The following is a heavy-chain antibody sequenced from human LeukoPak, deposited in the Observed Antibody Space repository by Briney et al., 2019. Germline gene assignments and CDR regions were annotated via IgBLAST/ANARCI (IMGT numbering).Heavy chain of an antibody. CDR2: IKTDGSTT. D-gene: IGHD5/OR15-5a*01. CDR1: GFTFNNYW. CDR3: ARDFVSSSVDP. Sequence: GGSLRLSCVASGFTFNNYWMHWLRQAPGKGLVWVSHIKTDGSTTNYADSVRGRFTISRDNAKNTLYLQMNSLRVEDTAVYYCARDFVSSSVDPWGQGTLVTVSS. V-gene: IGHV3-74*01. J-gene: IGHJ5*02.